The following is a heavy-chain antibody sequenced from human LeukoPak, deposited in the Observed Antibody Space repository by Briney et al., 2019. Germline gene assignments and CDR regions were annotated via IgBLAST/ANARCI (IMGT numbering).Heavy chain of an antibody. D-gene: IGHD2-2*01. CDR3: AVHCSSTSCHRPNWFDP. CDR2: IYYSGST. Sequence: GSLRLSCAASGFTFSSYGMHWVRQPPGKGLEWIGSIYYSGSTYYNPSLKSRVTISVDTSKNQFSLKLSSVTAADTAVYYCAVHCSSTSCHRPNWFDPWGQGTLVTVSS. J-gene: IGHJ5*02. CDR1: GFTFSSYG. V-gene: IGHV4-39*01.